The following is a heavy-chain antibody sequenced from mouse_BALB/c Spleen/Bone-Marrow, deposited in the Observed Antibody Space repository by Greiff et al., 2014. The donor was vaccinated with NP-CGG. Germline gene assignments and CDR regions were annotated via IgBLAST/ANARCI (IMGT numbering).Heavy chain of an antibody. CDR1: GFNIKDTY. CDR2: IDPANGNI. V-gene: IGHV14-3*02. CDR3: TRGEDD. J-gene: IGHJ4*01. Sequence: EVKLMESGAELVKPGASVKLSCTASGFNIKDTYMHWVKQRPEQGLEWIGRIDPANGNIKYDPKFQGKATITADTSSSTAYLHLSSLTSEDTAVYYCTRGEDDWGQGTSVIVSS.